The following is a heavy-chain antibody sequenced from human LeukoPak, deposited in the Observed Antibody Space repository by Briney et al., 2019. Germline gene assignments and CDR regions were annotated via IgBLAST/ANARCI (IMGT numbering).Heavy chain of an antibody. V-gene: IGHV3-30-3*01. CDR2: ISYDGSNK. J-gene: IGHJ4*02. D-gene: IGHD3-22*01. CDR1: GFTFSSYA. CDR3: AREGYYYDSSGYYPLDY. Sequence: GGSLRLSCAASGFTFSSYAMHWVRQAPGKGLEWVAVISYDGSNKYYADSVKGRFTISRDNSKNTLYLQMNSLRAEDTAVYYCAREGYYYDSSGYYPLDYWGRGTLVTVSS.